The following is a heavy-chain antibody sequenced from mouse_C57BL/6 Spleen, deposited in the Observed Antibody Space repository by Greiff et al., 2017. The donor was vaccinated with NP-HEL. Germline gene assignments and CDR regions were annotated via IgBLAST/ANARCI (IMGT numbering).Heavy chain of an antibody. J-gene: IGHJ4*01. CDR1: GYTFTSYW. V-gene: IGHV1-52*01. CDR3: ARSMSTTGAREY. CDR2: IDPSDSET. Sequence: QVQLQQPGAELVRPGSSVKLSCKASGYTFTSYWMHWVKQRPIQGLEWIGNIDPSDSETHYNQKFKDKATLTVDQSSSTAYIPLRSLTSADSAVSYCARSMSTTGAREYWGQGTSVNGYS. D-gene: IGHD2-4*01.